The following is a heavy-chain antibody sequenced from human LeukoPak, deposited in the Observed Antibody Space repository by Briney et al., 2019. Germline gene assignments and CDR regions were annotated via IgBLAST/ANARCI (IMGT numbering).Heavy chain of an antibody. V-gene: IGHV3-23*01. J-gene: IGHJ4*02. CDR2: ITSSSASA. CDR3: VKDEDLYSPTWYLFED. CDR1: GFTFSSYA. Sequence: GGSLRLSCVASGFTFSSYAMTWVRQAPGKGLEWVSGITSSSASAYYAASVKGRFTVSRDNSENTLYLQINNLSAEDSGTYYCVKDEDLYSPTWYLFEDWGQGTLVTVSS. D-gene: IGHD5-12*01.